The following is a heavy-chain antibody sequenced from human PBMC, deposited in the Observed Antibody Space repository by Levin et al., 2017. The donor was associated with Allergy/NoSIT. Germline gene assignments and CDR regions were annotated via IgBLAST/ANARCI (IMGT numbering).Heavy chain of an antibody. V-gene: IGHV3-72*01. Sequence: PGGSLRLSCAASGFTFSDHYMDWVRQAPGKGLEWVGRSRNKANSYTTEYAASVKGRFTISRDDSKNSVDLQMNSLKIEDTAVYYCVRGDSSGWSDAFDIWGQGTMVTVSS. CDR3: VRGDSSGWSDAFDI. J-gene: IGHJ3*02. D-gene: IGHD6-19*01. CDR1: GFTFSDHY. CDR2: SRNKANSYTT.